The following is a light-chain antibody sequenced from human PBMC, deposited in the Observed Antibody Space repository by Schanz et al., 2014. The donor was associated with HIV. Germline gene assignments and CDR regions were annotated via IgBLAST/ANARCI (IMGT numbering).Light chain of an antibody. J-gene: IGLJ3*02. Sequence: QSVLTQPPSASGTPGQRVTISCSGGSSNNGSNAVSWDQQPPGTAPKLLIQADIQRPSGVPDRFSGSKSGTSASLAISGLQSEDEGDYYCASWDDSLNGWVFGGGTKLTVL. CDR3: ASWDDSLNGWV. V-gene: IGLV1-44*01. CDR1: SSNNGSNA. CDR2: ADI.